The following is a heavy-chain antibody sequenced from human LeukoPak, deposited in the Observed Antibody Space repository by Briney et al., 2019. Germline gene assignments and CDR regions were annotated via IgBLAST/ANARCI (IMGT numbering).Heavy chain of an antibody. V-gene: IGHV3-53*01. D-gene: IGHD5-12*01. CDR2: IYSGGST. Sequence: GGSLRLSCAASGFTVSSNYMSWVRQAPGKELEWVSVIYSGGSTYYADSVKGRFTISRDNSKNTLYLQMNSLGAEDTAVYYCARDSPFGGYGYAFDIWGQGTMVTVSS. CDR1: GFTVSSNY. J-gene: IGHJ3*02. CDR3: ARDSPFGGYGYAFDI.